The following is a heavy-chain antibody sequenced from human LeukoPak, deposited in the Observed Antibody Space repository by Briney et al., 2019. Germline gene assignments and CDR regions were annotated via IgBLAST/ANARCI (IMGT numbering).Heavy chain of an antibody. Sequence: PGGSLRLSCAGTGFTVSDIYMSWVRQAPRKGLEWVSVIYSGGSTDYADSVKGRFTISRDNSKNTLYLQMNSLRAEDTAVYYCAKEVERGLRSWYFDYWGQGTLVTVSS. CDR2: IYSGGST. CDR3: AKEVERGLRSWYFDY. V-gene: IGHV3-53*01. D-gene: IGHD4-17*01. CDR1: GFTVSDIY. J-gene: IGHJ4*02.